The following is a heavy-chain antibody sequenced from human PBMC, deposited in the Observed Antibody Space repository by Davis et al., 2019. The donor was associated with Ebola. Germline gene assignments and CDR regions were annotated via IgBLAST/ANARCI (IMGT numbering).Heavy chain of an antibody. D-gene: IGHD4-23*01. CDR3: ARDHGGNHRGGYYYYYGMDV. Sequence: ASVKVSCKASGYTFTSYDINWVRQATGQGLEWMGWLNPNSGNTGYAQKFQGRVTMTRNTSISTAYMELRSLRSDDTAVYYCARDHGGNHRGGYYYYYGMDVWGQGTTVTVSS. CDR1: GYTFTSYD. CDR2: LNPNSGNT. J-gene: IGHJ6*02. V-gene: IGHV1-8*01.